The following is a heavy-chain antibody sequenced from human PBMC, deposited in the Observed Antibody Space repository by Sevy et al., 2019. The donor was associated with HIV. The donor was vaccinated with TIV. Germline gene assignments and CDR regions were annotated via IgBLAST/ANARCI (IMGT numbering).Heavy chain of an antibody. J-gene: IGHJ4*02. D-gene: IGHD1-7*01. CDR3: ARDDGNYYFHY. V-gene: IGHV3-7*01. CDR2: IKQDAGQK. CDR1: GFTFSKYW. Sequence: GESLKISCAASGFTFSKYWMGWVRQAPGKGLEWVANIKQDAGQKYYVDSVKGRFTISRDNAKNSLYLQMNSLIAEDTAVYFCARDDGNYYFHYWGQGTLVTVSS.